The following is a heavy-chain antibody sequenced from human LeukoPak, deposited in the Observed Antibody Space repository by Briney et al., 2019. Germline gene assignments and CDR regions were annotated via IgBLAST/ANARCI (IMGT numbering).Heavy chain of an antibody. CDR2: ISSSSSTI. CDR3: ARDRSITMVRGVIVPSDY. CDR1: GFTFSSYS. D-gene: IGHD3-10*01. Sequence: GGSLRLSCAASGFTFSSYSMNWVRQAPGKGLEWVSYISSSSSTIYYADSVKGRFTISRDNAKNSLYLQMNSLRAEDTAVYYCARDRSITMVRGVIVPSDYWGQGTLVTVSS. J-gene: IGHJ4*02. V-gene: IGHV3-48*01.